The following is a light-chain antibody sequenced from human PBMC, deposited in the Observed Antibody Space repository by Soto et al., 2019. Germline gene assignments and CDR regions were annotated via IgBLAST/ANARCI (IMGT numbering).Light chain of an antibody. CDR3: ALYMGSGIWV. CDR2: SSN. CDR1: SGSVSTNYY. J-gene: IGLJ3*02. V-gene: IGLV8-61*01. Sequence: QTVVTQEPSFSVSPGGTVTLTCGLSSGSVSTNYYPSWHQQTPGQAPRTLMHSSNTRSSGVPDRFSGSILGNKAALTITGAQADDEADYYCALYMGSGIWVFGGGTKLTVL.